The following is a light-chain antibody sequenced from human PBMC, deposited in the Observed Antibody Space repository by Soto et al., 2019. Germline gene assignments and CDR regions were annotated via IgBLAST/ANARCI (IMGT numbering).Light chain of an antibody. V-gene: IGLV1-51*01. CDR1: SSNIGGNS. CDR3: GSWDSSLSAYV. CDR2: DDN. Sequence: ATGQKITISCSGSSSNIGGNSVSWYQQLPGTAPKLLIYDDNKRPSGIPDRFSGSKSGTSATLGITGFQTGDEADYYCGSWDSSLSAYVFGTGTKVTVL. J-gene: IGLJ1*01.